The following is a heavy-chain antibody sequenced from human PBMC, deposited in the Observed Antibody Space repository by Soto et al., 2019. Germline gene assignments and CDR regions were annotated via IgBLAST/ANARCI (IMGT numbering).Heavy chain of an antibody. V-gene: IGHV3-33*01. CDR3: ARDQVNDYGDSRLDY. Sequence: GGSLRLSCAASGFTFSSYGMHWVRQAPGKGLEWVAVIWYDGSNKYYADSVKGRFTISRDNSKNTLYLQMNSLRAEDTAVYYCARDQVNDYGDSRLDYWGQGTLVTVSS. D-gene: IGHD4-17*01. J-gene: IGHJ4*02. CDR1: GFTFSSYG. CDR2: IWYDGSNK.